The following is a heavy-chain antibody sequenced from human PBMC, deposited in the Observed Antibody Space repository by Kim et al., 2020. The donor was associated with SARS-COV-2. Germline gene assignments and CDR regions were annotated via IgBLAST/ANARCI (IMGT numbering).Heavy chain of an antibody. D-gene: IGHD2-21*02. Sequence: SETLSLTCTVSGGSISSSNYYWGWIRQPPGMGLEWIGSIYYSGSTYYNPSLKSRVTISVDTSKNQFSLKLSSVTAADMAVYYCAKEGRWNCGGDCYAVRGWGQGTLVTVSS. CDR1: GGSISSSNYY. J-gene: IGHJ4*02. V-gene: IGHV4-39*07. CDR2: IYYSGST. CDR3: AKEGRWNCGGDCYAVRG.